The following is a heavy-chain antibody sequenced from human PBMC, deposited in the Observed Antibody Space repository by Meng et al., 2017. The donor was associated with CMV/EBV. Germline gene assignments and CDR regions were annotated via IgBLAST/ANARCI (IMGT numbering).Heavy chain of an antibody. Sequence: ASVKVSCKASGYTFTSYGISWVRQAPGQGLEWMGWISAYNGNTNYAQKLQGRVTMTTDTSTSTAYMELRSLRSDDTAVYYCAREYCSSTGCYFYYGMDVWGQGTTVTVSS. J-gene: IGHJ6*02. V-gene: IGHV1-18*01. D-gene: IGHD2-2*01. CDR2: ISAYNGNT. CDR1: GYTFTSYG. CDR3: AREYCSSTGCYFYYGMDV.